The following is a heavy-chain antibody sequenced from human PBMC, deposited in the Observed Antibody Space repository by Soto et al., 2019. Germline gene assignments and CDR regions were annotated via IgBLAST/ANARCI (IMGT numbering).Heavy chain of an antibody. CDR1: GFSLSTSGMR. CDR3: ARQAESYGMDV. V-gene: IGHV2-70*04. Sequence: SGPTLVNPTQTLTLTCTFSGFSLSTSGMRVSWIRQPPGKALEWLARIDWDDDKFYSTSLKTRLTISKDTSKNQVVLTMTNMDPVDTAKYYCARQAESYGMDVWGQGTTVPVYS. CDR2: IDWDDDK. J-gene: IGHJ6*02.